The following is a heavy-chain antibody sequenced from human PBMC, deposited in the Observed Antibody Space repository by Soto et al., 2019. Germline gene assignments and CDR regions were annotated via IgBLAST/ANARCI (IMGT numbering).Heavy chain of an antibody. D-gene: IGHD7-27*01. J-gene: IGHJ5*02. CDR2: ISYDGSNK. V-gene: IGHV3-30-3*01. CDR1: GFTFSSYA. Sequence: PGGSLRLSCAASGFTFSSYAMHWVRQAPGKGLEWVAVISYDGSNKYYADSVKGRFTISRDNSKNTLYLQMNSLRAEDTAVYYCARDLGISGWFDPWGQGTLVTVSS. CDR3: ARDLGISGWFDP.